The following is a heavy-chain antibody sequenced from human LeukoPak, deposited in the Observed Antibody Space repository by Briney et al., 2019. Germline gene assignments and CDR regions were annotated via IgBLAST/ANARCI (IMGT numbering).Heavy chain of an antibody. Sequence: ASVKVSCKASGYTFTSYAMHWVRQAPGQRLEWMGWVNAGNGNTKYSQKFQGRVTITRDTSASTAYMELSSLRSEDTAVYYCARTVVGVPAATYYFDYWGQGTLVTVSS. CDR2: VNAGNGNT. CDR3: ARTVVGVPAATYYFDY. V-gene: IGHV1-3*01. J-gene: IGHJ4*02. D-gene: IGHD2-2*01. CDR1: GYTFTSYA.